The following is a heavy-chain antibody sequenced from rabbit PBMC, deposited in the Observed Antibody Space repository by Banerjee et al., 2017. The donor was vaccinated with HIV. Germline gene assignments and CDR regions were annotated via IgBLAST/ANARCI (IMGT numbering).Heavy chain of an antibody. CDR1: GIDFSSSYW. J-gene: IGHJ6*01. D-gene: IGHD4-1*01. Sequence: QEQLEESGGGLVKPGGTLTLTCKASGIDFSSSYWICWVRQAPGKGLEWIGCINAGSSGSTYYARWAKGRFTISKTSSTTVTLQMTSLTAADTATYFCARDLAGVIGWNFGLWGPGTLVTVS. V-gene: IGHV1S45*01. CDR3: ARDLAGVIGWNFGL. CDR2: INAGSSGST.